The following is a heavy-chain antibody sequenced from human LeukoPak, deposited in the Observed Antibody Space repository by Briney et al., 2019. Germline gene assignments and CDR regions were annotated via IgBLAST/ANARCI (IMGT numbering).Heavy chain of an antibody. CDR2: ISPGDSDT. D-gene: IGHD2-2*01. Sequence: GESLKISCKGSGYSFTSYWIGWVRQMPGKGLELMGLISPGDSDTRYCPALQGHVTISAEKSSRTAYLQWRSLKASDTAMYYCARGRYCTSTSCSHFDYWGQGTLVTVSS. CDR3: ARGRYCTSTSCSHFDY. V-gene: IGHV5-51*01. J-gene: IGHJ4*02. CDR1: GYSFTSYW.